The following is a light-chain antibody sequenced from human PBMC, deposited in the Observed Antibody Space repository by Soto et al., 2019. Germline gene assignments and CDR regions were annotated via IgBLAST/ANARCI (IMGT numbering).Light chain of an antibody. CDR3: QQYNSYPWT. V-gene: IGKV1-5*03. J-gene: IGKJ1*01. CDR1: DNIGSW. CDR2: KAS. Sequence: DIQMTQSPSTLSASVGDRVTITCRASDNIGSWMAWYQQKPGKAPRLLIYKASTLESGVPSRFSGSGSGTEFPLTITTLQPDDFATYHCQQYNSYPWTFGQGTKVETK.